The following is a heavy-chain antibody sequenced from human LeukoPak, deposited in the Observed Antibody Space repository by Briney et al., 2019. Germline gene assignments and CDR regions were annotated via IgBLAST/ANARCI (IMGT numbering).Heavy chain of an antibody. Sequence: SETLSLTCAVYGGSFSGYYWSWIRQPPGKGLEWIGEINHSGSTNYNPSLKSRVTISVDTSKNQFSLKLSSVTAADTAVYYCARGLSYYDILTGFPKAYYYGMDVWGQGTTVTVSS. D-gene: IGHD3-9*01. J-gene: IGHJ6*02. CDR1: GGSFSGYY. V-gene: IGHV4-34*01. CDR3: ARGLSYYDILTGFPKAYYYGMDV. CDR2: INHSGST.